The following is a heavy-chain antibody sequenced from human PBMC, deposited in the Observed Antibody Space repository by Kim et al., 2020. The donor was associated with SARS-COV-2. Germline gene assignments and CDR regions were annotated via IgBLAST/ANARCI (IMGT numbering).Heavy chain of an antibody. Sequence: SETLSLTCTVSCGSISSSSYYWGWIRQPPGKGLEWIGSIYYSGSTYYNPSLKSRVTISVDTSKNQFSLKLSSVTAADTAVYYCARHHNYDFWSDQFDYWGQGTLVTVSS. CDR2: IYYSGST. D-gene: IGHD3-3*01. V-gene: IGHV4-39*01. J-gene: IGHJ4*02. CDR3: ARHHNYDFWSDQFDY. CDR1: CGSISSSSYY.